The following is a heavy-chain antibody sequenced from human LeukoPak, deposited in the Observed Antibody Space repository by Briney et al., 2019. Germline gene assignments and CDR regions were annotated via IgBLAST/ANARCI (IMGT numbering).Heavy chain of an antibody. CDR3: AREPYYYYYMDV. CDR2: ISSSSSTI. Sequence: GGSLRLSCAASGFTFSSYSMNWVRQAPGKGLEWVSYISSSSSTIYYADSVKGRFTISRDNAKNSLYLQMNSLRAEDTAVYYCAREPYYYYYMDVWGKGTTVTVSS. V-gene: IGHV3-48*04. J-gene: IGHJ6*03. CDR1: GFTFSSYS.